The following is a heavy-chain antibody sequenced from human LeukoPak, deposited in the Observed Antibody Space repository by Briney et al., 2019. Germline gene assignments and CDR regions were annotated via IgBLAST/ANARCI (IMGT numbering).Heavy chain of an antibody. Sequence: GGSLRLSCAASGFTFSDYYMSWIRQAPGKGLEWVSYISSSGSTIYYADSVKGRFTISRDNAKNSLYLQTNSLRAEDTAVYYCAGEDYYDSSGYEGAAFDIWGQGTMVTVSS. CDR2: ISSSGSTI. J-gene: IGHJ3*02. D-gene: IGHD3-22*01. CDR3: AGEDYYDSSGYEGAAFDI. V-gene: IGHV3-11*04. CDR1: GFTFSDYY.